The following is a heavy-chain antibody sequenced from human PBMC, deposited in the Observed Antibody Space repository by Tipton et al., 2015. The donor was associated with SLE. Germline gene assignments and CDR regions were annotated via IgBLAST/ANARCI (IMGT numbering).Heavy chain of an antibody. J-gene: IGHJ6*03. CDR1: GFALTNYA. CDR2: ISYDGSRK. Sequence: SLRLSCAASGFALTNYALSWVRLAPGKGLEWVSVISYDGSRKYYTDSVKGRFTISRDNSKNTLYLQMNSLRAEDTAVYYCARDRRSYYYMDVWGKGTTVTVSS. CDR3: ARDRRSYYYMDV. V-gene: IGHV3-30-3*01.